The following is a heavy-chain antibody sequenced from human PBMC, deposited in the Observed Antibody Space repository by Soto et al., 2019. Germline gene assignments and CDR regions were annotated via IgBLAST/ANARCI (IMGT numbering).Heavy chain of an antibody. CDR2: IYYSGST. CDR3: AIPVGNYYYYYMDV. Sequence: LSLTCTVSGGSISSSSYYWGWIRQPPGKGLEWIGSIYYSGSTYYNPSLKSRVTISVDTSKNQFSLKLSSVTAADTAVYYCAIPVGNYYYYYMDVWGKGTTVTVSS. J-gene: IGHJ6*03. V-gene: IGHV4-39*01. D-gene: IGHD3-10*01. CDR1: GGSISSSSYY.